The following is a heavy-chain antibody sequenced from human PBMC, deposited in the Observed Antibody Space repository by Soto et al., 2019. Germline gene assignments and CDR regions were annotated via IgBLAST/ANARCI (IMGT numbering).Heavy chain of an antibody. CDR1: GGSISSGGYS. V-gene: IGHV4-30-2*01. Sequence: PSETLSLTCAVSGGSISSGGYSWSWIRQPPGKGLEWIGYMYHSGSTYYNPSLKSRVTISVDTSKNQFSLKLSSVTAADTAVYYCARDQNWGWGDAFDIWGQGTMVTVSS. D-gene: IGHD7-27*01. J-gene: IGHJ3*02. CDR3: ARDQNWGWGDAFDI. CDR2: MYHSGST.